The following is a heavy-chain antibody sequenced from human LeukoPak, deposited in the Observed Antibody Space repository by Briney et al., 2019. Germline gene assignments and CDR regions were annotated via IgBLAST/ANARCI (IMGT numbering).Heavy chain of an antibody. Sequence: PSETLSLTCAVYGGSFSGYYWSWIRQPPGKGLEWIGEINHSGSTNYNPSLKSRVTISVDTSKNQFSLKLSSVTAADTAVYYCAREVLSYSSGSTDYWGQGTLVTVSS. D-gene: IGHD6-19*01. CDR3: AREVLSYSSGSTDY. CDR2: INHSGST. J-gene: IGHJ4*02. CDR1: GGSFSGYY. V-gene: IGHV4-34*01.